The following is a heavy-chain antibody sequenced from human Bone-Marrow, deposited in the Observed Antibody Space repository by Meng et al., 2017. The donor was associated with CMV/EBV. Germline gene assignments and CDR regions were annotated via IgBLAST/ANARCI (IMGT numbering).Heavy chain of an antibody. D-gene: IGHD3-22*01. J-gene: IGHJ4*02. CDR3: AKDQDSSGYYYTNFYY. CDR2: IRYDGSNK. CDR1: GFTFSSYG. Sequence: GESLKISCAASGFTFSSYGMHWVRQAPGKGLEWVAFIRYDGSNKYYADSVKGRFTISRDNSKNTLYLQMNSLRAEDTAVYYCAKDQDSSGYYYTNFYYWGQGTLVTVPS. V-gene: IGHV3-30*02.